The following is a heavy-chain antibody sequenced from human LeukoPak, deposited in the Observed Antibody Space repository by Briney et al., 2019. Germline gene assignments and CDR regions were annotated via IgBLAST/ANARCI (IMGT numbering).Heavy chain of an antibody. CDR2: IKQDGSET. CDR1: GFTFSSYA. Sequence: GGSLRLSCAASGFTFSSYAMNWVRQAPGKGLEWVANIKQDGSETYYVDSVKGRFTISRDNAKKSLSLQMNSLRAEDTAVYYCVREGSYLDAFDFWGQGTMVTVSS. D-gene: IGHD3-10*01. V-gene: IGHV3-7*01. CDR3: VREGSYLDAFDF. J-gene: IGHJ3*01.